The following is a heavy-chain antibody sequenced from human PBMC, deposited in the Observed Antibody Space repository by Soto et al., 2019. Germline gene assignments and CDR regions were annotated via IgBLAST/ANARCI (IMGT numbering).Heavy chain of an antibody. J-gene: IGHJ6*02. V-gene: IGHV4-31*03. Sequence: SETLSLTCTVSGGSTSSGGFYWSWIRQHPGKGLEWIGYIYYSGISYYNPSLKSRVSISLDTSRNQFSMTLNSVTAADTAVYYCERNGYTYGMDVWGQGATVTVYS. CDR1: GGSTSSGGFY. D-gene: IGHD5-18*01. CDR3: ERNGYTYGMDV. CDR2: IYYSGIS.